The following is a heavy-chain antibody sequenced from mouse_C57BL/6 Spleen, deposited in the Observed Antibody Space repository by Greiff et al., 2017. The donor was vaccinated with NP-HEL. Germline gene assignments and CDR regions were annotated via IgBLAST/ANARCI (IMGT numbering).Heavy chain of an antibody. CDR1: GYAFSSYW. CDR2: IYPGDGDT. D-gene: IGHD1-1*01. Sequence: VQLQQSGAELVKPGASVKISCKASGYAFSSYWMNWVKQRPGKGLEWIGQIYPGDGDTNYNGKFKGKATLTADKSSSTAYMQLSSLTSEDAEVYVCERSEGRHSWYAYWGKGTLVTVAA. J-gene: IGHJ3*01. CDR3: ERSEGRHSWYAY. V-gene: IGHV1-80*01.